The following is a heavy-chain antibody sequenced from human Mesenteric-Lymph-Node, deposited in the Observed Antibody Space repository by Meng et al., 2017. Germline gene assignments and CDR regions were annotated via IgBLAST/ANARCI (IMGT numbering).Heavy chain of an antibody. CDR2: ISYDGSNK. D-gene: IGHD6-13*01. Sequence: VQLVESVGGVVQPGRSLRLSCATSGFTFSTYGMHWVRQAPGKGLEWLAVISYDGSNKYYAESVKGRFTISRDKSKNTLHLQMNSLRAEDTAVYYCAKVAYASTWYVPHFDYWGQGTLVTVSS. CDR3: AKVAYASTWYVPHFDY. J-gene: IGHJ4*02. CDR1: GFTFSTYG. V-gene: IGHV3-30*18.